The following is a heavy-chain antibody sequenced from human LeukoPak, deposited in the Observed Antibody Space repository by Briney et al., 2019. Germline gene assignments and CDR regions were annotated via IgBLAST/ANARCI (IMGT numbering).Heavy chain of an antibody. D-gene: IGHD5/OR15-5a*01. CDR1: GGTFSSYA. V-gene: IGHV1-69*13. Sequence: ASVKVSCKASGGTFSSYAISWVRQAPGQGLEWMGGIIPIFGTANYAQKFQGGVTITADESTSTAYMELSSLRSEDTAVYYCARDLSPLAHDAFDIWGQGTMVTVSS. CDR3: ARDLSPLAHDAFDI. CDR2: IIPIFGTA. J-gene: IGHJ3*02.